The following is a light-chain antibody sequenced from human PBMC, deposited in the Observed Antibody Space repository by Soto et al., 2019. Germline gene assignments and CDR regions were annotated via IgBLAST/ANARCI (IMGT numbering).Light chain of an antibody. J-gene: IGKJ1*01. Sequence: EIVMTQSPATLSVSPGERATLSCMASESVSSNLAWYQQKPGQAPRLLIYSASTRATGIPARFSGSGSGTEFTLIISRLQSADFAVYFCRQCSDSPWTFGRGTKVDNK. CDR2: SAS. CDR3: RQCSDSPWT. CDR1: ESVSSN. V-gene: IGKV3-15*01.